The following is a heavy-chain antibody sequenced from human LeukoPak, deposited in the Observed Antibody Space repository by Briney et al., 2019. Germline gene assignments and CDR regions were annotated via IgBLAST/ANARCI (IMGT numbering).Heavy chain of an antibody. V-gene: IGHV3-9*03. CDR2: ISWNRGSI. CDR1: GFTFDDYA. CDR3: AKASDSSGYRDAFDI. J-gene: IGHJ3*02. D-gene: IGHD3-22*01. Sequence: PGGSLRLSCAASGFTFDDYAMHWVRQAPGTGLEWVSGISWNRGSIGYADSVKGRFTISRDNAKNSLYLQMNSLRAEDMALYYCAKASDSSGYRDAFDIWGQGTMVTVSS.